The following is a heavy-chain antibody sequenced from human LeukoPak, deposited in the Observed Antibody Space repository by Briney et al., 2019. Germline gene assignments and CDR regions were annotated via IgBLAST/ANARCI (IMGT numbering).Heavy chain of an antibody. CDR1: GFTFSSYG. J-gene: IGHJ4*02. CDR2: ISYDGSNK. D-gene: IGHD3-16*01. Sequence: GRSLRLSCAASGFTFSSYGMHWVRQAPGKGLEWVAVISYDGSNKYYADSVKGRFTISRDNSKNTLYLQMNSLRAEDTAVYYCAVKEGGWGQGTLVTVSS. V-gene: IGHV3-30*03. CDR3: AVKEGG.